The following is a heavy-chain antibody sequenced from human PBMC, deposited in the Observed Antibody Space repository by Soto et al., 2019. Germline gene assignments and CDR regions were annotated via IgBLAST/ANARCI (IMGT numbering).Heavy chain of an antibody. Sequence: PGGSLRLSCAASGFTFSSYGMHWVRQAPGKGLEWVAVISYDGSNKYYADSVKGRFTISRDNSKNTLYLQMNSLRAEDTAVYYCAKDPTLSNIAAAEDYFDVWGPGTLVNVSS. J-gene: IGHJ4*02. CDR1: GFTFSSYG. V-gene: IGHV3-30*18. D-gene: IGHD6-13*01. CDR3: AKDPTLSNIAAAEDYFDV. CDR2: ISYDGSNK.